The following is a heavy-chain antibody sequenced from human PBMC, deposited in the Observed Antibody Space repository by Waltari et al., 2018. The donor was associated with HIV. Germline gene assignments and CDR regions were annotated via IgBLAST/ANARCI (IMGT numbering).Heavy chain of an antibody. J-gene: IGHJ4*02. Sequence: QLQLQESGPGLVKPSETLSLTCTVYGGSIHSSSYYRGWIRQPPGKGLEWIGSIYYSGSTYYNPSLKSRVTISVDTSKNQFSLKLSSVTAADTAVYYCARGGMTTVTKGGYFDYWGQGTLVTVSS. CDR3: ARGGMTTVTKGGYFDY. D-gene: IGHD4-17*01. CDR1: GGSIHSSSYY. CDR2: IYYSGST. V-gene: IGHV4-39*01.